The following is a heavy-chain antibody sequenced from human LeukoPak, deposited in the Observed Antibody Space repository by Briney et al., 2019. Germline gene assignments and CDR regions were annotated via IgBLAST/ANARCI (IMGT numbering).Heavy chain of an antibody. CDR1: GLAFSAYK. V-gene: IGHV3-74*01. Sequence: GSLRLSCAASGLAFSAYKMHWVRQAPRKGLVWVSRISTDGYTTDYADFVQGRFTASRDNTKNTWSLEMNSLRAEDTAVYYCVVGXSXXYWGQG. CDR3: VVGXSXXY. J-gene: IGHJ4*02. CDR2: ISTDGYTT.